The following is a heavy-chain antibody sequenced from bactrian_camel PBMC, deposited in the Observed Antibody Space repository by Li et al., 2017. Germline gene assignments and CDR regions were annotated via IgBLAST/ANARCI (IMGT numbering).Heavy chain of an antibody. J-gene: IGHJ6*01. CDR1: GYDKPNYC. CDR3: AAEDSDGTCDAICAGGYCNVDWRYGY. V-gene: IGHV3S53*01. CDR2: LDSDGRT. D-gene: IGHD2*01. Sequence: HVQLVESGGEPVQAGGSLRLSCEGPGYDKPNYCMGWFRQAPGQEREGVAALDSDGRTSYADSVKGRFTISHDNAKNTLYLQMNSLKPEDTAAYYCAAEDSDGTCDAICAGGYCNVDWRYGYWGQGTQVTVS.